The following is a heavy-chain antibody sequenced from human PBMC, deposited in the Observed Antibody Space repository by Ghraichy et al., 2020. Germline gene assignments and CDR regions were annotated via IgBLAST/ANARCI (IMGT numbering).Heavy chain of an antibody. CDR3: ATAGRSVWSSFDN. CDR1: GFTFSDFY. J-gene: IGHJ3*02. V-gene: IGHV3-11*05. D-gene: IGHD6-19*01. CDR2: IGGSRSYT. Sequence: LSLTCAASGFTFSDFYMSWIHQAPGKGLEWLSYIGGSRSYTSYADSVKGRFTISRDNARSSVYLQMNSLRGDDTAVYYCATAGRSVWSSFDNWGHGTLVTVSS.